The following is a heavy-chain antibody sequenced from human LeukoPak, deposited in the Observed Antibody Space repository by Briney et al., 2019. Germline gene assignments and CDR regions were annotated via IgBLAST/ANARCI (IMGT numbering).Heavy chain of an antibody. CDR1: GFTFSSYA. CDR2: ISGSGGST. CDR3: AREDYYGGRSFDY. D-gene: IGHD3-10*01. J-gene: IGHJ4*02. Sequence: GGSLRLSCAASGFTFSSYAMNWVRQAPGKGLEWVSGISGSGGSTYYADSVRGRFTISRDNSKNTLYLQMNSLRAEDTAVYYCAREDYYGGRSFDYWGQGTLVTVSS. V-gene: IGHV3-23*01.